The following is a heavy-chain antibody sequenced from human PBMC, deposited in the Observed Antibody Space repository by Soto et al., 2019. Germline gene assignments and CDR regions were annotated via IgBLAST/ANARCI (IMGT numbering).Heavy chain of an antibody. CDR3: ARDQQAVAQRYYYYGMEV. Sequence: YAMWSLRHCQGQWLECMGVIIPIFGTANYAQKFQGRVTITADESTSTAYMELRSLRSEDTAVYYCARDQQAVAQRYYYYGMEVWGQGSTVTVSS. CDR1: YA. CDR2: IIPIFGTA. V-gene: IGHV1-69*01. J-gene: IGHJ6*02. D-gene: IGHD6-19*01.